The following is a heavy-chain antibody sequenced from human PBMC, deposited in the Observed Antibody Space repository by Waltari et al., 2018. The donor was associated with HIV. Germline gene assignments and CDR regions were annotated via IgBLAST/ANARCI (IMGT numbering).Heavy chain of an antibody. CDR2: VIPIFGSP. Sequence: QVQIVQSGAEVKKPGSSVKVSCEASGGSFSNYAVSWVRQVPGQGLEWLGGVIPIFGSPDYSQKFHVRLTIVADESINTAYMELSSLTSEDTAVYYCATGDGRNFGVVREYYHYGMDVWGQGTTVTVSS. J-gene: IGHJ6*02. CDR3: ATGDGRNFGVVREYYHYGMDV. CDR1: GGSFSNYA. V-gene: IGHV1-69*01. D-gene: IGHD3-3*01.